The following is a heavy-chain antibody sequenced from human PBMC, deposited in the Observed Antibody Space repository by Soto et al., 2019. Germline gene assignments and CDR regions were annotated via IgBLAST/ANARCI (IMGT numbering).Heavy chain of an antibody. J-gene: IGHJ6*02. CDR2: IYWDDDK. V-gene: IGHV2-5*02. D-gene: IGHD6-13*01. CDR3: AHSYGGSWSNYYYYGMDV. CDR1: GFSLSTSGVG. Sequence: SGPTLVNPTQTLTLTCTFSGFSLSTSGVGVGWIRQPPGKALEWLALIYWDDDKRYSPSLKSRLTITKDTSKNQVVLTMTNMDPVDTATYYCAHSYGGSWSNYYYYGMDVWGQGTTVTVSS.